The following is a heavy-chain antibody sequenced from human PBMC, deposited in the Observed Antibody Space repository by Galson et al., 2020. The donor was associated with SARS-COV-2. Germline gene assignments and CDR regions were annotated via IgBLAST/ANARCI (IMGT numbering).Heavy chain of an antibody. V-gene: IGHV3-64*01. Sequence: GETLKISCAASGLTFSSYAMHWVRQAPGKGLEYVSAISSNGGSTYYANSVKGRFTISRDNSKNTLYLQMGSLSAEDMAVYYCARDLIVVVITGGFDYWGQGTLVTVSS. J-gene: IGHJ4*02. D-gene: IGHD3-22*01. CDR3: ARDLIVVVITGGFDY. CDR1: GLTFSSYA. CDR2: ISSNGGST.